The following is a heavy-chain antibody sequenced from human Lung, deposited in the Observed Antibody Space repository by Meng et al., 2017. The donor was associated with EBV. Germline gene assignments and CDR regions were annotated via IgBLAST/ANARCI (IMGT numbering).Heavy chain of an antibody. CDR2: ISAYNGNI. CDR1: GNTFPNYG. J-gene: IGHJ4*02. V-gene: IGHV1-18*01. CDR3: ARVEVGITSGDY. D-gene: IGHD1-26*01. Sequence: RLVQPGGEWKKPGASVKVSCKPSGNTFPNYGFTWLRQAPGQGLEWMGWISAYNGNINYAQTLQGRLTMTTDTSTSTAYMELRSLRSDDTAVYYCARVEVGITSGDYWGQGTLVTVSS.